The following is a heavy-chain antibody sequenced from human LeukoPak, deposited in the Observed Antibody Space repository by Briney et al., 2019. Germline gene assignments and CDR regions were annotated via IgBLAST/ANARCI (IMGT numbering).Heavy chain of an antibody. Sequence: SDTLSLTCAVSDYSINSNNWWVWIRQPPGKGLEWIGYIYHNGNTYYSPSLKSRVTISVDRSKNQLSLKLSSVTAADTAMYYCASGGYSYGFDYWGQGTLVTVSS. CDR1: DYSINSNNW. V-gene: IGHV4-28*01. CDR3: ASGGYSYGFDY. CDR2: IYHNGNT. D-gene: IGHD5-18*01. J-gene: IGHJ4*02.